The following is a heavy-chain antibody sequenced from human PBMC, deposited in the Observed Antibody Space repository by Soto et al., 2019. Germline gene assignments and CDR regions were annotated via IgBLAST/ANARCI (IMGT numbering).Heavy chain of an antibody. CDR1: GGSFSGYY. V-gene: IGHV4-34*01. Sequence: SETLSLTCAVYGGSFSGYYWSWIRQPPGKGLEWIGEIYHSGSTNYNPSLKSRVTISVDTSKNQFSLKLTSVTATDTAVYYCARPGYSSSWYWFDPWGQGTLVTVSS. D-gene: IGHD6-13*01. CDR3: ARPGYSSSWYWFDP. CDR2: IYHSGST. J-gene: IGHJ5*02.